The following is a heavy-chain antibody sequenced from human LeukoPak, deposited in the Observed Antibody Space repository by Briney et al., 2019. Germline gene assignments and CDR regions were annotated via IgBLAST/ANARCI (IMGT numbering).Heavy chain of an antibody. J-gene: IGHJ3*02. CDR2: ISASGERT. Sequence: GGSLRLSCPASAFTFSNYVMSWVRQAPGKGLEWVSTISASGERTYHADSARGRFTISRDNSKNTLHLQMSSLRADDTAVYYCAKAGPGTMTFDAFDIWGQGTVVTVSS. CDR1: AFTFSNYV. CDR3: AKAGPGTMTFDAFDI. D-gene: IGHD3-22*01. V-gene: IGHV3-23*01.